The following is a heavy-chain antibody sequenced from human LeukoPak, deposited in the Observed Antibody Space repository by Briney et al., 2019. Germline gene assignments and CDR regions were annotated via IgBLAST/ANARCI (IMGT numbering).Heavy chain of an antibody. CDR1: GFTFSYYG. Sequence: GGSLRLSCAASGFTFSYYGMQWVRQAPGKGLEWVALIWHDGGKRYYADSVKGRFTISRDNSKNTLYLQMSGLRTDDTAIYYCARESPDYGDFPLDYWGQGTLVTVSS. J-gene: IGHJ4*02. D-gene: IGHD4-17*01. CDR3: ARESPDYGDFPLDY. CDR2: IWHDGGKR. V-gene: IGHV3-30*02.